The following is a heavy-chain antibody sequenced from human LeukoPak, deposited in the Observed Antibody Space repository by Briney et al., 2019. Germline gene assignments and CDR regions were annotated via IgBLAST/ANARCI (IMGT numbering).Heavy chain of an antibody. Sequence: ASVKVSCKASGYTFTSYAIHWVRQAPGRRLEWMGWINPNSGGTNSAQKFQGRVTMTRDTSISTAYMVLSRLRSDDTAVYYCARGIMATNWIYYYYNYMDVWGKGTTVTVSS. V-gene: IGHV1-2*02. CDR2: INPNSGGT. CDR1: GYTFTSYA. CDR3: ARGIMATNWIYYYYNYMDV. D-gene: IGHD5-12*01. J-gene: IGHJ6*03.